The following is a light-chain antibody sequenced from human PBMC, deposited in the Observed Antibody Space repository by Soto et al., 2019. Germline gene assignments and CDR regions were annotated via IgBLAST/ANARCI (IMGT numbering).Light chain of an antibody. Sequence: EFVLTQSPGTLSLSPGERATLSCRASQTVRNNYLAWYQQKPGQAPRLLIYDASSRATGIPDRFSGGGSGTDFTLTISRLGPEDFAVYYCQQFSSYPLTFGG. CDR2: DAS. CDR1: QTVRNNY. J-gene: IGKJ4*01. V-gene: IGKV3-20*01. CDR3: QQFSSYPLT.